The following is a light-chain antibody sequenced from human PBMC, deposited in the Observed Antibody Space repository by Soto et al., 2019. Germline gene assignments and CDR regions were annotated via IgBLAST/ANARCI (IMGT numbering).Light chain of an antibody. CDR1: QSVRSW. Sequence: DIPMTQSPATLSASVGDRVAITGRASQSVRSWLAWYQQKPGKAPKLLIYKASTLQTGVPSRFSGSGSGTDFTLTISSLQPEDFATYFCQQLNSYPLTFGGGTKVDI. CDR2: KAS. J-gene: IGKJ4*01. V-gene: IGKV1-5*03. CDR3: QQLNSYPLT.